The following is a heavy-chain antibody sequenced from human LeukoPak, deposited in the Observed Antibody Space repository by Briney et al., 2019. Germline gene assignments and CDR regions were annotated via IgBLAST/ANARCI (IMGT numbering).Heavy chain of an antibody. V-gene: IGHV3-23*01. CDR3: AKEGPCTPTSCYYHDY. CDR2: ISGSGVST. D-gene: IGHD2-2*01. J-gene: IGHJ4*02. Sequence: GGSLRLSCAASGFTLSNYAMSWVRQAPGKGLEWVSTISGSGVSTYYADSVKGRFTISRDNSNNTLLLQMSSLRAEDTAVYSCAKEGPCTPTSCYYHDYWGQGTLVTVSS. CDR1: GFTLSNYA.